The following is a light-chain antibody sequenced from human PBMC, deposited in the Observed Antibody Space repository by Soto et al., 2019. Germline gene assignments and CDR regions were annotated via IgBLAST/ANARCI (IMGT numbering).Light chain of an antibody. J-gene: IGKJ1*01. Sequence: DIQMTQSPSTLSASVGDSVTISCRASQNINTCLAWYHQKPGMAPKLLISDAYTLESGVPSRFSGSGSGTEFTLTISSLQPDDFATYYCQQYNYYSTFAQGTKVDIK. CDR1: QNINTC. V-gene: IGKV1-5*01. CDR2: DAY. CDR3: QQYNYYST.